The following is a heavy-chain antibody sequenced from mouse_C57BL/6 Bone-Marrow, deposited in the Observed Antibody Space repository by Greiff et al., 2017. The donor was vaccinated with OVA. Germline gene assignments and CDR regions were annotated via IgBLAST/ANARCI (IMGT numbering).Heavy chain of an antibody. CDR2: IYYSGTI. CDR3: ARDTPPYAMDY. Sequence: DVKLQESGPGLVKPSQTVFLTCTVTGISITTGNYRWSWIRQFPGNKLEWLGYIYYSGTITYNPSLTSRTTITRDTPKNQFFLEMNSLTAEDTATYYCARDTPPYAMDYWGQGTSVTVSS. J-gene: IGHJ4*01. V-gene: IGHV3-5*01. CDR1: GISITTGNYR.